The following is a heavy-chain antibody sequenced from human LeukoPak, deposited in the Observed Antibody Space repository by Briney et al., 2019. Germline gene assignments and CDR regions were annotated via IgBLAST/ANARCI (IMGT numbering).Heavy chain of an antibody. J-gene: IGHJ1*01. CDR3: ARGRILKRHSAGYFQH. CDR1: GYTYTGYY. Sequence: ASVKVSCKASGYTYTGYYMHWVRQAPGQGLEWMGWINPNSGGTNYAQKFQGRVTMTRDTSISTAYMELSRLRSDDTAVYYCARGRILKRHSAGYFQHWGQGTLVTVSS. CDR2: INPNSGGT. D-gene: IGHD1-1*01. V-gene: IGHV1-2*02.